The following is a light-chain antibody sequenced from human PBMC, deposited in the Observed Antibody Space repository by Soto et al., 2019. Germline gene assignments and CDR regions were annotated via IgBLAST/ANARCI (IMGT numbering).Light chain of an antibody. V-gene: IGKV1-39*01. Sequence: DIQMTQSPSSLSASVGDRVTVTCRTSQNIYNYLNWYQQKPGKAPKLLIYAASSVQGGVPLRFSGTGSGTDLTLTISSLQPEDFATYYREQTYSTPVTFGQGTRLEIK. J-gene: IGKJ5*01. CDR2: AAS. CDR3: EQTYSTPVT. CDR1: QNIYNY.